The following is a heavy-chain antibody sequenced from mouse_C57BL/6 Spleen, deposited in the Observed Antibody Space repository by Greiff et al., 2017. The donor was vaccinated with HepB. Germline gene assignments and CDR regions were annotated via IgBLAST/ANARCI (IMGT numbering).Heavy chain of an antibody. CDR1: GFTFSDYG. V-gene: IGHV5-17*01. J-gene: IGHJ4*01. CDR2: ISSGSSTI. D-gene: IGHD1-1*01. Sequence: EVKLMESGGGLVKPGGSLKLSCAASGFTFSDYGMHWVRQAPEKGLEWVAYISSGSSTIYYADTVKGRFTISRDNAKNTLFLQMTSLRSEDTAMYYCASYYGSTWGQGTSVTVSS. CDR3: ASYYGST.